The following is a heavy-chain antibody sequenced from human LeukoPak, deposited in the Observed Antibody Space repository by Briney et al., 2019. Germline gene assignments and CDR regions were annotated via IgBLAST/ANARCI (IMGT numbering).Heavy chain of an antibody. CDR1: GFTFSDYY. V-gene: IGHV3-11*04. CDR2: ISSSGSML. Sequence: GGSLRLSCTVSGFTFSDYYMSWVRQAPGKGLEWVSYISSSGSMLHYADSVEGRFTISRDNAKNSLYLQMNSLRAEDTAVYYCARATRGYSYGNAFDIWGQGTMVTASS. J-gene: IGHJ3*02. CDR3: ARATRGYSYGNAFDI. D-gene: IGHD5-18*01.